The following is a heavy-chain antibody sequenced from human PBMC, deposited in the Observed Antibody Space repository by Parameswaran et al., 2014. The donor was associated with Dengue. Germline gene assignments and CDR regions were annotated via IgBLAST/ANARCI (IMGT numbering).Heavy chain of an antibody. Sequence: VRQMPGKGLEWIGSIYYSGSTYYNPSLKSRVTISVDTSKNQFSLKLSSVTAADTAVYYCARNTYYYDSSGYLSAFDIWGQGTMVTVSS. CDR3: ARNTYYYDSSGYLSAFDI. J-gene: IGHJ3*02. D-gene: IGHD3-22*01. V-gene: IGHV4-39*01. CDR2: IYYSGST.